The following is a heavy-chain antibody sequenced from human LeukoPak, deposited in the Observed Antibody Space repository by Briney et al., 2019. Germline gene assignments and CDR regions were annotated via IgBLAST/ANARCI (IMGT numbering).Heavy chain of an antibody. CDR1: GLTFNSYW. CDR3: VREDIGEIAAAKSHFDY. D-gene: IGHD6-13*01. Sequence: GGSLRLSCVASGLTFNSYWMSWVRQAPGKGLEWVANIKQDGSEKYYVDSVKGRFTISRDNAKNSLYLQMNSLRAEDTAVYYCVREDIGEIAAAKSHFDYWGQGTLVTVSS. J-gene: IGHJ4*02. CDR2: IKQDGSEK. V-gene: IGHV3-7*01.